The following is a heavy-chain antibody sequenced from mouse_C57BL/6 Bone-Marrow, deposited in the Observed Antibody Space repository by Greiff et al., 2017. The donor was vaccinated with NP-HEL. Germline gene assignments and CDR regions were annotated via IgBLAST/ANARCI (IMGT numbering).Heavy chain of an antibody. V-gene: IGHV1-64*01. CDR2: IHPNSGST. Sequence: VQLQQPGAELVKPGASVKLSCKASGYTFTSYWMHWVKQRPGQGLEWIGMIHPNSGSTNYNEKFKSKATLTADKSSSTAYMPLSSLTSEHSTVYYGARCGYYDEVYAMDYWGQGTSVTVSS. J-gene: IGHJ4*01. CDR3: ARCGYYDEVYAMDY. CDR1: GYTFTSYW. D-gene: IGHD2-4*01.